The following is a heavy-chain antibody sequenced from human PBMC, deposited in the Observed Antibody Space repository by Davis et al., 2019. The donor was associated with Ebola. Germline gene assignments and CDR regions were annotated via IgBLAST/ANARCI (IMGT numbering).Heavy chain of an antibody. Sequence: ASVQVSCQASGYTFITYYLYWVRQAPGQGLEWIGLINPGVGSSPYAQKFQGSVTMTRDTSTSTVYMEFSSLRSEDTAVYYCARSQQLEAKHFYYYGMDVWGQGTTVTVSS. CDR3: ARSQQLEAKHFYYYGMDV. CDR2: INPGVGSS. CDR1: GYTFITYY. D-gene: IGHD6-13*01. J-gene: IGHJ6*02. V-gene: IGHV1-46*01.